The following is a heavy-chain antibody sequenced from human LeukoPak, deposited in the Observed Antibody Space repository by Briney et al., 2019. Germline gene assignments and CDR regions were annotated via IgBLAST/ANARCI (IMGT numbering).Heavy chain of an antibody. CDR2: INPNSGGT. D-gene: IGHD4-17*01. J-gene: IGHJ4*02. Sequence: ASVKVSCKASGYTFTGYYMHWVRQAPGQGLEWMGWINPNSGGTNYAQKFQGRVTMTRDTSISTAYMKLSRLRSDDTAVYYCARGRPYGDYGAAFDYWGQGTLVTVSS. CDR3: ARGRPYGDYGAAFDY. V-gene: IGHV1-2*02. CDR1: GYTFTGYY.